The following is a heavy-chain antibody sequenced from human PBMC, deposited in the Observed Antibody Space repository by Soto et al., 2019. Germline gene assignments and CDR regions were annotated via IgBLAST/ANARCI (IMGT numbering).Heavy chain of an antibody. CDR3: AKSYEDTWNLYYFDF. CDR1: GVTISIYS. V-gene: IGHV3-23*01. Sequence: VRLLESGGGLVQPGGSLRLSCAASGVTISIYSMSWVRQAPGRGLEWLSGISASAYSKYYADSVRGRFTIPRDNSRDTLYVQMSTLRAEETAVYYCAKSYEDTWNLYYFDFWGHGTLVTVSS. D-gene: IGHD1-20*01. J-gene: IGHJ4*01. CDR2: ISASAYSK.